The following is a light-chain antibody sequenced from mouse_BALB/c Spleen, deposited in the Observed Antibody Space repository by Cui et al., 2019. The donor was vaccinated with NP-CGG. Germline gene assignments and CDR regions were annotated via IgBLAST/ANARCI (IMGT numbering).Light chain of an antibody. CDR3: ALWYSNHWV. Sequence: QAVVTQESALITSPGETDTPTCRSSTGAVTTSNYANWIQEKPDHLFTGLIGGTNNRAPGVPARFSSSLIGDKAALTITGAQTEDEAIYFCALWYSNHWVFGGGTKLTVL. J-gene: IGLJ1*01. V-gene: IGLV1*01. CDR1: TGAVTTSNY. CDR2: GTN.